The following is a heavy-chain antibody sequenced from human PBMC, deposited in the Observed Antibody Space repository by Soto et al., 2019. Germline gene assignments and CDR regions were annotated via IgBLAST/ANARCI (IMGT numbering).Heavy chain of an antibody. Sequence: QVQLVQSGAEVKKPGSSVRVSCKTSGDTFSRYTVNWVRQAPRQGLEWMGGIIPRFGTTNYAPTVQDRVTMTADEYMNTVYMELSSLRSEDTALYYCARGRGLYNSGRSQLDYWGQGTLVTVSS. CDR3: ARGRGLYNSGRSQLDY. CDR1: GDTFSRYT. D-gene: IGHD1-1*01. V-gene: IGHV1-69*01. J-gene: IGHJ4*02. CDR2: IIPRFGTT.